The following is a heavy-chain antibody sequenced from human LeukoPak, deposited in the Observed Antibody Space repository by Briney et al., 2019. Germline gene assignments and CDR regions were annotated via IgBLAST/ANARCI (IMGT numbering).Heavy chain of an antibody. CDR2: INRSGRA. CDR1: GGSFSGDY. V-gene: IGHV4-34*01. CDR3: ARHKIVITMLGVHRWFDP. Sequence: SETLSLTCAVYGGSFSGDYWSWIRQPPGKGLEWIGDINRSGRAVYNTSLKSRVIISVDTSKNQFSLKVNSVTAADTAAYYCARHKIVITMLGVHRWFDPWGQGTLVAVSS. D-gene: IGHD3-3*01. J-gene: IGHJ5*02.